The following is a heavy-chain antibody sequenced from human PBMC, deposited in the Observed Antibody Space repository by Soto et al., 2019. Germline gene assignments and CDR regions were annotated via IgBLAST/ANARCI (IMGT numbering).Heavy chain of an antibody. CDR2: IDPSDSYT. CDR1: GYSFTSYW. D-gene: IGHD6-13*01. V-gene: IGHV5-10-1*01. J-gene: IGHJ6*02. Sequence: GESLKISCKGSGYSFTSYWISWVRQMPGKGLEWMGRIDPSDSYTNYSPSFQGHVTISADKSISTAYLQWSSLKASDTAMYYCARTSAAGKYYYGMDVGGQGTTVTVSS. CDR3: ARTSAAGKYYYGMDV.